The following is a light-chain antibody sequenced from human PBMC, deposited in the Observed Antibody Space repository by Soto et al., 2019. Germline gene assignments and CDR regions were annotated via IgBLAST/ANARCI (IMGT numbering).Light chain of an antibody. V-gene: IGLV1-47*01. J-gene: IGLJ2*01. Sequence: QSVLTQPPSASATPGQRVTISCSGSSSNIGINYVYWYQQLPATAPKLLILRSSQRPAGVPAQFSAANSGTSASLVISGLRYEDEADYYCSAWDDSRSGVVFGGGTKLTVL. CDR3: SAWDDSRSGVV. CDR1: SSNIGINY. CDR2: RSS.